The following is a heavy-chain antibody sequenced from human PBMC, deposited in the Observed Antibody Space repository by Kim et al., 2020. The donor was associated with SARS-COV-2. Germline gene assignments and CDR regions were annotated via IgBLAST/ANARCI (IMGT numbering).Heavy chain of an antibody. Sequence: GGSLRLSCAASGFTFSSYGMHWVRQAPGKGLEWVAVISYDGSNKYYADSVKGRFTISRDNSKNTLYLQMNSLRAEDTAVYYCAKGMWDILTGYYDYWGQGTLVTVSS. CDR3: AKGMWDILTGYYDY. CDR1: GFTFSSYG. CDR2: ISYDGSNK. J-gene: IGHJ4*02. V-gene: IGHV3-30*18. D-gene: IGHD3-9*01.